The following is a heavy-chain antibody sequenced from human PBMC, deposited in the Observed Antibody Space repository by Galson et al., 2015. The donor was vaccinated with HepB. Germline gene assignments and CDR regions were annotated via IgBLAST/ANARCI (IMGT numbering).Heavy chain of an antibody. V-gene: IGHV1-69*04. CDR1: GGTFSSYA. D-gene: IGHD3-3*01. J-gene: IGHJ5*02. CDR2: IIPILGIA. CDR3: ARNTIFRVVITQRYNWFDP. Sequence: SVKVSCKASGGTFSSYAISWVRQAPGQGLEWMGRIIPILGIANYAQKFQGRVTITADKSTSTAYMELSSLRSEDTAVYYCARNTIFRVVITQRYNWFDPWGQGTLVTVSS.